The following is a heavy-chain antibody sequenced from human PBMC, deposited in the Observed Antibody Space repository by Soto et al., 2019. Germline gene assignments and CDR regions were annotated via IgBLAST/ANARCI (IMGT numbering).Heavy chain of an antibody. V-gene: IGHV1-24*01. Sequence: ASVKVSCKVSGYTLTELSMHWVRQAPGKGLEWMGGFDPEDGETIYAQKFQGRVTMTEDTSTDTAYMELSSLRSEDTAVYYCATDPFVYCSGGSCYSTRNYWGQGTLVTVSS. CDR3: ATDPFVYCSGGSCYSTRNY. CDR1: GYTLTELS. J-gene: IGHJ4*02. D-gene: IGHD2-15*01. CDR2: FDPEDGET.